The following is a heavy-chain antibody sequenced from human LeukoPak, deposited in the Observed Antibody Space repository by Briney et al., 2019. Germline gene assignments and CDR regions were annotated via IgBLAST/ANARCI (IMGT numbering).Heavy chain of an antibody. CDR3: ARDGYFGSDSVTGAGALGDYYMDV. CDR1: GFTFSSYS. D-gene: IGHD3-9*01. J-gene: IGHJ6*03. CDR2: ISSSSSTT. Sequence: GGSLRLSCAASGFTFSSYSMNWVRQAPGKGLEWVSYISSSSSTTYYADSVKGRFTISRDNSKNTLYLQMNSLRAEDTALYYCARDGYFGSDSVTGAGALGDYYMDVWGKGTTVTVSS. V-gene: IGHV3-48*01.